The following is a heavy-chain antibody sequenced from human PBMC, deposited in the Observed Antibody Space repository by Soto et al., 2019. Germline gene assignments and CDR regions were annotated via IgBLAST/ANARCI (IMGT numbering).Heavy chain of an antibody. J-gene: IGHJ4*02. Sequence: ASVKVSCKASGYTFTSYGISWVRQAPGQGLEWMGWISAYNGNTNYAQKLQGRVTMTTDTSTSTAYMELRSLRSDDTAVYYCARDCGTNGVCSKAYWGQGTLVTVSS. D-gene: IGHD2-8*01. CDR3: ARDCGTNGVCSKAY. CDR2: ISAYNGNT. V-gene: IGHV1-18*04. CDR1: GYTFTSYG.